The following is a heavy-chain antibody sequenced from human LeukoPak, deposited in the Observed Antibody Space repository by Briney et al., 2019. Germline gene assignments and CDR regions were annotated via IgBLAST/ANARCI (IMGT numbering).Heavy chain of an antibody. Sequence: GGSLRLSCAASGSTFSSYAMHWVRQAPGKGLEWVAVISYDGSNKYYADAVKGRFTISRDNSKNTLYLQMNNLRAEDTAVYYCASPYCSSTSCYYYYYYGMDVWGQGTTVTVSS. CDR3: ASPYCSSTSCYYYYYYGMDV. CDR1: GSTFSSYA. V-gene: IGHV3-30*04. D-gene: IGHD2-2*01. CDR2: ISYDGSNK. J-gene: IGHJ6*02.